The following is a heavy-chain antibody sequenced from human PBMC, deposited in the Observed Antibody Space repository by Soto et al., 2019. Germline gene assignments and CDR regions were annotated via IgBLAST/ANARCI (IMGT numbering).Heavy chain of an antibody. V-gene: IGHV3-23*01. CDR3: AKERGYNYGYDAMDV. CDR1: GFTFSSYA. J-gene: IGHJ6*02. D-gene: IGHD5-18*01. Sequence: EVQLLESGGGLVQPGGSLRLSCAASGFTFSSYAMSWVRQAPGKGLEWVSGISGSGGSTYYADSVKGRFTISRDNSKNTLYLQTSSLRAEDTAVCYCAKERGYNYGYDAMDVWGQGTTVTVSS. CDR2: ISGSGGST.